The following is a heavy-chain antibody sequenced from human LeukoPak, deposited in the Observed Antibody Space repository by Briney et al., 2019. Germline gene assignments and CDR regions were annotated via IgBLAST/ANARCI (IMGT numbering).Heavy chain of an antibody. Sequence: GGSLGLSCAASGFTFNNYGMHWVRQAPGKGLEGGAVISYDGSNKYYGDSVKGRFTISRDNSKNTLYLQMNSLRAEDTAVYYCAKGYSSTSSSFFDFWGQGTLVTVSS. D-gene: IGHD6-6*01. V-gene: IGHV3-30*18. J-gene: IGHJ4*02. CDR2: ISYDGSNK. CDR1: GFTFNNYG. CDR3: AKGYSSTSSSFFDF.